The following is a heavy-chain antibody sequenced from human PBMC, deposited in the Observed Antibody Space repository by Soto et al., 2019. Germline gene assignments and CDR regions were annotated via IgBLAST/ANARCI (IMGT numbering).Heavy chain of an antibody. J-gene: IGHJ4*02. Sequence: QVQRVQSGAEVKKPGSSVKVSCKASGGTFSSYAISWVRQAPGQGLEWMGGIIPIFGTANYAQKFQGRVTLNADESTSTAYMAMISLRSEDTAVYYCAPTLGYCSGGSCLPLDYWGQGTLVTVSS. CDR2: IIPIFGTA. CDR1: GGTFSSYA. CDR3: APTLGYCSGGSCLPLDY. D-gene: IGHD2-15*01. V-gene: IGHV1-69*12.